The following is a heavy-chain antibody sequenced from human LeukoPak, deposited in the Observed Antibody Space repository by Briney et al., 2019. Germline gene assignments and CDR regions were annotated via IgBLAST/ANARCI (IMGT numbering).Heavy chain of an antibody. D-gene: IGHD3-16*01. Sequence: GGSLRLSCAASGFTFRSYSMNWVRQAPGKGLEWVSSIRNSSSYIYYADSVKGRFTISRDNSKNTLYLQMGSLRAEDMAVYYCARDLGSLGDVAFDIWGQGTMVTVSS. J-gene: IGHJ3*02. CDR3: ARDLGSLGDVAFDI. CDR2: IRNSSSYI. CDR1: GFTFRSYS. V-gene: IGHV3-21*01.